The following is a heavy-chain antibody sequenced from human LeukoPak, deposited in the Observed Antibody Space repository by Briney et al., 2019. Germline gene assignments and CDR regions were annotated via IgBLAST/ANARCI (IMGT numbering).Heavy chain of an antibody. CDR1: GYTFTGYY. CDR2: INPNSGGT. J-gene: IGHJ6*03. V-gene: IGHV1-2*02. CDR3: ARRGGKNYGDYLLYYYYMDV. D-gene: IGHD4-17*01. Sequence: ASVKVSCKASGYTFTGYYMHWVRQAPGQGLEWMGWINPNSGGTNYAQKFQGRVTMTRDTSISTAYMELRSLRSDDTAMFYCARRGGKNYGDYLLYYYYMDVWGKGTTVTVSS.